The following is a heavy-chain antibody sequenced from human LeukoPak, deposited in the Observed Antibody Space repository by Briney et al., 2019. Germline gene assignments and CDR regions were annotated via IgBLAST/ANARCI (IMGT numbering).Heavy chain of an antibody. Sequence: GGSLRLSCAASGFTFSSYWMHWVRQAPGKGLVWVSRINSDGSSTSYADSVKGRFTISRDNAKNTLYLQMNSLRAEDTAVYYCARARYYYGSGSYGSIGYWGQGTLVTVSS. J-gene: IGHJ4*02. D-gene: IGHD3-10*01. CDR1: GFTFSSYW. CDR2: INSDGSST. V-gene: IGHV3-74*01. CDR3: ARARYYYGSGSYGSIGY.